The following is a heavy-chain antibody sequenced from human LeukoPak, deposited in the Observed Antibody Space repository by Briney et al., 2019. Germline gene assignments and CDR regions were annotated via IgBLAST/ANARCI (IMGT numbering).Heavy chain of an antibody. CDR1: GFSFSSCW. CDR3: ARYGYTSASDY. CDR2: IKEDGSQI. J-gene: IGHJ4*02. V-gene: IGHV3-7*01. D-gene: IGHD5-12*01. Sequence: PGGSLRLSCAASGFSFSSCWMSWVRQAPGKGLEWVANIKEDGSQIYYADSVQGRFTISRDNAKNSLDLQMNSLRAEDTAVYYCARYGYTSASDYWGKGTLVTVSS.